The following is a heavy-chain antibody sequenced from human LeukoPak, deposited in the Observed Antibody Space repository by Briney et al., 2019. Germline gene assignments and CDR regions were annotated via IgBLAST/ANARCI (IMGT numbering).Heavy chain of an antibody. CDR1: GFTVSSNL. CDR2: SYSAGAT. J-gene: IGHJ4*02. D-gene: IGHD1-14*01. V-gene: IGHV3-53*01. Sequence: PGGSLTLSCAASGFTVSSNLMTWVRQSPGRGLEWLSSSYSAGATYYADSVKGRFTISRDNSKNTLYLQMNSLRAEDTAVYYCANLPRGEPRDYFDYWGQGTLVTVSS. CDR3: ANLPRGEPRDYFDY.